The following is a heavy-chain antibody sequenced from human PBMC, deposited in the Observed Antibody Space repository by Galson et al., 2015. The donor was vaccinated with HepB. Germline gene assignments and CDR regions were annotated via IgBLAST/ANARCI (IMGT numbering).Heavy chain of an antibody. Sequence: SLRLSCAASGFRFSGSPLHWVRQASGKGLEWVGRIRTKAHNYATTYAASVRGRFTISRDDSKNIAYLQMTGLKTEDTAVYYCTRPIVTIRDYYFYDMDVWGQGTTVTVSS. CDR1: GFRFSGSP. CDR3: TRPIVTIRDYYFYDMDV. CDR2: IRTKAHNYAT. V-gene: IGHV3-73*01. J-gene: IGHJ6*02. D-gene: IGHD5-12*01.